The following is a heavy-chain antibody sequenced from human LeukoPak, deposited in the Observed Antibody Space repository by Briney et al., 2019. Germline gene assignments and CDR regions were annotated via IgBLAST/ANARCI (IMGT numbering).Heavy chain of an antibody. V-gene: IGHV4-4*07. CDR2: IYTSGST. J-gene: IGHJ4*02. D-gene: IGHD6-19*01. CDR1: GGSISSYY. Sequence: PSETLSLTCTVSGGSISSYYWSWIRQPAGKGLEWIGRIYTSGSTNYNPSLKSRVTMSVDTSKNQFSLKLSSVTAADTAVYYCARGQWLVPVVYFDYWGQGTLVTVSS. CDR3: ARGQWLVPVVYFDY.